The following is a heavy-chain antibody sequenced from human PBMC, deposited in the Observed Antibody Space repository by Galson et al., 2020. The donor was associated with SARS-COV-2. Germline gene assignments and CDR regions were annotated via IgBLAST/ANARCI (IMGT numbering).Heavy chain of an antibody. Sequence: SETLSLTCSVSGGSISSGGYSWTWIRQPPGQGLEWIGYVYHSGATHYNPSLKSRLTISVDRSKNQLSLKLTSVTAADTAVYYCAREENFFLVVTATGMCYVDYWGRGTLATVSS. D-gene: IGHD2-21*02. J-gene: IGHJ4*02. CDR1: GGSISSGGYS. V-gene: IGHV4-30-2*01. CDR3: AREENFFLVVTATGMCYVDY. CDR2: VYHSGAT.